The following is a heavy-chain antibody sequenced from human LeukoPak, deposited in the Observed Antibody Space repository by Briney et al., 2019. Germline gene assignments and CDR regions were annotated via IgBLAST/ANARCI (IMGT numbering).Heavy chain of an antibody. CDR1: GYTFSSYS. CDR2: ISVGSNYI. CDR3: ARVPYDFWSGYYSD. Sequence: GGSLRLSCAASGYTFSSYSINWVRQAPGKGLEWVSSISVGSNYIYYADSVKGRFTISRDNSKNTLYLQMNSLRAEDTAVYYCARVPYDFWSGYYSDWGQGTLVTVSS. J-gene: IGHJ4*02. V-gene: IGHV3-21*01. D-gene: IGHD3-3*01.